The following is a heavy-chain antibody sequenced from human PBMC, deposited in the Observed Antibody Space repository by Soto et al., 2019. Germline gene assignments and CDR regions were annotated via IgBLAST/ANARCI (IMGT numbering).Heavy chain of an antibody. CDR2: ISSDGSNK. CDR1: GFTFSSYG. J-gene: IGHJ6*02. CDR3: ARDKVPPLGMDV. Sequence: GGSLRLSCEGSGFTFSSYGMHWVRQAPGKGLEWVATISSDGSNKYYADSVKGRFTISRDNSKNTLYLQMNSLRAEDTAVYYCARDKVPPLGMDVWGQGTTVTVSS. D-gene: IGHD2-2*01. V-gene: IGHV3-30*03.